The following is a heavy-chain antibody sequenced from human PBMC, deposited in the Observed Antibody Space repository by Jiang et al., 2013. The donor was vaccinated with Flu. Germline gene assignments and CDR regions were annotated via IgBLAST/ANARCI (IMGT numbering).Heavy chain of an antibody. V-gene: IGHV3-30*18. Sequence: VISYDGSNKYYADSVKGRFTISRDNSKNTLYLQMNSLRAEDTAVYYCAKDVRRMVRGDYYYYYGMDVWGQGTTVTVSS. J-gene: IGHJ6*02. D-gene: IGHD3-10*01. CDR2: ISYDGSNK. CDR3: AKDVRRMVRGDYYYYYGMDV.